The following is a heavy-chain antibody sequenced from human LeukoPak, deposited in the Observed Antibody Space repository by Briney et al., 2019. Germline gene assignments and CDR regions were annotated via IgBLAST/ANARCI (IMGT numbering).Heavy chain of an antibody. Sequence: GGSLRLSCAASGFTFSDYYMSWIRQAPGKGLEWVSYISSSGSTIYYADSVKGRFTISRDNAKNSLYLQMNSLRAEDTAVYYCARRGYDILTGYYRYYFDHWGQGTLVTVSS. D-gene: IGHD3-9*01. CDR1: GFTFSDYY. J-gene: IGHJ4*02. V-gene: IGHV3-11*01. CDR3: ARRGYDILTGYYRYYFDH. CDR2: ISSSGSTI.